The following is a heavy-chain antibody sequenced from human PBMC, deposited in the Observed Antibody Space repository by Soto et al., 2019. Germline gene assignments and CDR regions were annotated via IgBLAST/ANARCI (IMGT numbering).Heavy chain of an antibody. V-gene: IGHV3-11*01. CDR3: ATGPVYYYYGMDV. Sequence: PGGSLRLSCAASGFTFSDYYMSWIRRAPGKGLEWVSYISSSGSTIYYADSVKGRFTISRDNAKNSLYLQMNSLRAEDTAVYYCATGPVYYYYGMDVWGQGTTVTVSS. J-gene: IGHJ6*02. CDR2: ISSSGSTI. CDR1: GFTFSDYY.